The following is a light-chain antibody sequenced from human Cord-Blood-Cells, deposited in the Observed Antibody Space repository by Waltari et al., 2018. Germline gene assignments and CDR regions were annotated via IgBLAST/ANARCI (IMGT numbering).Light chain of an antibody. CDR2: EGS. CDR3: SSYTSSSTWV. Sequence: QSALTPPASVSGSPGQSITISCPGTSSDVGGYNLVPWYQQHPGKAPKLMIYEGSKRPSGVSNRFSGSKSGNTASLTISGLQAEDEADYYCSSYTSSSTWVFGGGTKLTVL. CDR1: SSDVGGYNL. V-gene: IGLV2-14*02. J-gene: IGLJ3*02.